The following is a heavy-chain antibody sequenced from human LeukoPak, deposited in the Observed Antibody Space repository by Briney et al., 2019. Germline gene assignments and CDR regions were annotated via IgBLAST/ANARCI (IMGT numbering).Heavy chain of an antibody. V-gene: IGHV3-23*01. Sequence: GGSLGLSCAAFGFTFSNHAIGWVGQAPGKGLEWVSGINGRGDRTYYADSVKGRFTISRDNSKNTLYLQMNSLRAEDTAIYSCAKEPGVEIWFTFDSWGQGTLVTVSS. D-gene: IGHD5-24*01. J-gene: IGHJ4*02. CDR1: GFTFSNHA. CDR2: INGRGDRT. CDR3: AKEPGVEIWFTFDS.